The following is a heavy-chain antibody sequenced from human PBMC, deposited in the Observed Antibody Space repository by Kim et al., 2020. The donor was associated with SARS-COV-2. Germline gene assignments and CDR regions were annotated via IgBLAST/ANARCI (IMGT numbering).Heavy chain of an antibody. CDR2: IYSGGST. Sequence: GGSLRLSCAASGFTVSSNYMSWVRQAPGKGLEWVSVIYSGGSTYYADSVKGRFTISRDNSKNTLYLQMNSLRAEDTAVYYCARVRMDEGMDVWGQGTTVTVSS. D-gene: IGHD2-2*03. V-gene: IGHV3-53*01. CDR1: GFTVSSNY. CDR3: ARVRMDEGMDV. J-gene: IGHJ6*02.